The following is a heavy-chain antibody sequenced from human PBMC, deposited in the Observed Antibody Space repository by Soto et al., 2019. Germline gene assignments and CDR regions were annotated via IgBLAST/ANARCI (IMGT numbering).Heavy chain of an antibody. J-gene: IGHJ4*02. CDR1: GYSFTSYW. CDR2: VDLSDSST. CDR3: ARLSIGCLDY. V-gene: IGHV5-10-1*01. D-gene: IGHD6-19*01. Sequence: GESRKISCKGSGYSFTSYWISSVRQIPGKGLEWMRRVDLSDSSTNYRPPCQGDVTLSADESISTACPQWSSLNASDTTMYYCARLSIGCLDYWGQGTLVTVSS.